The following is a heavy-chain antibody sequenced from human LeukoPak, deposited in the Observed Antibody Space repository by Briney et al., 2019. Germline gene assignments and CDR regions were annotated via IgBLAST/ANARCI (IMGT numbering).Heavy chain of an antibody. CDR1: GGSFSGYY. J-gene: IGHJ3*02. CDR2: IYCSGST. Sequence: TSETLSLTCAVYGGSFSGYYWSWIRQPPGKGLEWIGYIYCSGSTNYNPSLKSRVTISVDTSKNQFSLKLSSVTAADTAVYYCAAVEMATIYAFDIWGQGTMVTVSS. CDR3: AAVEMATIYAFDI. V-gene: IGHV4-59*08. D-gene: IGHD5-12*01.